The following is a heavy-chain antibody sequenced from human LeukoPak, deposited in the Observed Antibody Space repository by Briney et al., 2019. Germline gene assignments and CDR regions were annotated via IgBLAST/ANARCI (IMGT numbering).Heavy chain of an antibody. Sequence: GRSLRLSCAASGFTFSSYGMHWVRQAPGKGLEWVAVTSYGGSNKNYADSVKGRFTISRDNSKNTLYLQMNSLRAEDTAVYYCARGDRGYFDYWGQGTLVTVSS. D-gene: IGHD1-26*01. J-gene: IGHJ4*02. CDR1: GFTFSSYG. CDR2: TSYGGSNK. V-gene: IGHV3-30*03. CDR3: ARGDRGYFDY.